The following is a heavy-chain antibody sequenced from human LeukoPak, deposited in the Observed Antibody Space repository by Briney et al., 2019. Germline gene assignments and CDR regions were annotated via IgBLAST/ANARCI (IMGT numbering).Heavy chain of an antibody. CDR3: AREGRSSSPMDY. J-gene: IGHJ4*02. V-gene: IGHV5-51*01. Sequence: GEPLKISCQGSGYSFNTYWIGWVRPMPGKGLEWMGIIYPGDSDTRYSPSFQGQVTISADKSLSTAYLQWGSLKASDTAMYYCAREGRSSSPMDYWGQGTLVTVSS. D-gene: IGHD6-6*01. CDR2: IYPGDSDT. CDR1: GYSFNTYW.